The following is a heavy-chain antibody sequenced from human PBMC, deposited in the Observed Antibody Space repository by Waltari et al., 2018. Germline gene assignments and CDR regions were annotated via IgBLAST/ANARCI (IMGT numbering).Heavy chain of an antibody. CDR2: ISYNERNI. CDR3: ARDYCDRTNCHGMDV. D-gene: IGHD3-22*01. V-gene: IGHV3-30*03. Sequence: QVQLVESGGGVVQPGGYLGPSCAAPQFPFSSHVLHWVRQGPGKGLEWVAVISYNERNIYYVDSVKGRFTISRDNSKKMLYLQMNSLRAEDTAIYYCARDYCDRTNCHGMDVWGQGTTVTVSS. J-gene: IGHJ6*02. CDR1: QFPFSSHV.